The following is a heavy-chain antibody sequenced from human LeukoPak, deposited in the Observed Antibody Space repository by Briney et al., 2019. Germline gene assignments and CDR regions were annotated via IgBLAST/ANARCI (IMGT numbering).Heavy chain of an antibody. CDR2: ISISGSTI. CDR3: ARGRREVVVVSGYYLDY. V-gene: IGHV3-11*04. CDR1: GFTFRHYY. Sequence: KPGGSLRLSCAASGFTFRHYYMTWIRQAPGKWLEWVSYISISGSTIYYADSVKGRFTISRDNAKNSLYLQMNRLRAEDTAVYYCARGRREVVVVSGYYLDYWGQGTLVTVSS. J-gene: IGHJ4*02. D-gene: IGHD3-22*01.